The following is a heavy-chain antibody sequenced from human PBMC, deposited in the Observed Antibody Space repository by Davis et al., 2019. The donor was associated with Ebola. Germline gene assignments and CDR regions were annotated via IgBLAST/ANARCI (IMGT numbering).Heavy chain of an antibody. CDR3: ARTRIAAAVVLLFNWFDP. J-gene: IGHJ5*02. CDR2: INHSGST. CDR1: GESFSGFQ. V-gene: IGHV4-34*01. Sequence: SETLSLTCAVYGESFSGFQWSWIRQPPGKGLEWIGEINHSGSTNYNPSLKSRVTISVDTSKNQFSLKLSSVTAADTAVYYCARTRIAAAVVLLFNWFDPWGQGTLVTVSS. D-gene: IGHD6-13*01.